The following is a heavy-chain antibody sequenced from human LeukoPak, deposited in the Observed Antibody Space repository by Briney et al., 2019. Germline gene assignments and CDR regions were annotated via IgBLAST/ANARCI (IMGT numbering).Heavy chain of an antibody. CDR2: INPSGGST. CDR3: ASAIAAAGTWLDY. V-gene: IGHV1-46*01. D-gene: IGHD6-13*01. CDR1: GYTFTSYY. J-gene: IGHJ4*02. Sequence: ASVKVSCKASGYTFTSYYKHWVRQAPGQGLEWMGIINPSGGSTSYAQKFQGRVTMTRDTSTSTVYMELSSLRSEDTAVYYCASAIAAAGTWLDYWGQGTLVTVSS.